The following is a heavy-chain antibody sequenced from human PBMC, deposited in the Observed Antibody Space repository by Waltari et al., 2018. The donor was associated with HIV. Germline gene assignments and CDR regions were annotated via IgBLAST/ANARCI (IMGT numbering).Heavy chain of an antibody. CDR3: ARGNGDHDAFDI. D-gene: IGHD4-17*01. CDR2: INPNSGGT. Sequence: QVQLVQSGAEVKKPGASVKVSCKASGYTFTGYYMHWVRQAPGQGLEWMGWINPNSGGTNDAQKVQGRVTMTRETSISTAYMELSRLRSDDTAVYYCARGNGDHDAFDIWGQGTMVTVSS. V-gene: IGHV1-2*02. J-gene: IGHJ3*02. CDR1: GYTFTGYY.